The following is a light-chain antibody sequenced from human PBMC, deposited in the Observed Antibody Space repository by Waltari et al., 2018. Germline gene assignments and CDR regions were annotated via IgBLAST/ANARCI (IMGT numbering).Light chain of an antibody. CDR1: SGSIASNY. J-gene: IGLJ2*01. CDR3: QSYDSSIYVV. V-gene: IGLV6-57*03. Sequence: NFMLTQPHSVSESPGKTVTISCTRSSGSIASNYVQWYQQRPGSAPTTVIYEDNQRPSGVPDRCSCSIDSSSNSACLTISGLKTEDEADYYCQSYDSSIYVVFGGGTKLTVL. CDR2: EDN.